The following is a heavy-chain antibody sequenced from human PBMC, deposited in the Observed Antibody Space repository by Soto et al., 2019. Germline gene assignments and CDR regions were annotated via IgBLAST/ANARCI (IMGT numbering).Heavy chain of an antibody. CDR2: INHSGST. D-gene: IGHD6-19*01. CDR1: GGSFSGYY. V-gene: IGHV4-34*01. CDR3: ARGAAAAGTGEQWLVHDFDY. J-gene: IGHJ4*02. Sequence: PSETLSLTCAVYGGSFSGYYWSWIRQPPGKGLEWIGEINHSGSTNYNPSLKSRVTISVDTSKNQFSLKLSSVTAADTAVYYCARGAAAAGTGEQWLVHDFDYWGQGTLVTVSS.